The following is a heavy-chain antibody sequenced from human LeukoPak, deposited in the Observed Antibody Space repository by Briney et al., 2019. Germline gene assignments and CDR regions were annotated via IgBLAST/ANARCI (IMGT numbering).Heavy chain of an antibody. CDR1: GYTFINYY. Sequence: GASVKVCWKASGYTFINYYMHWVRRAPGQGLEWMGIINPGGGSTNYAQKFQGRVTMTRDTSTSTVYMELNSLRSEDTAVYYCARGMRNFLHWGQSTLVTVSS. CDR3: ARGMRNFLH. J-gene: IGHJ1*01. CDR2: INPGGGST. V-gene: IGHV1-46*01.